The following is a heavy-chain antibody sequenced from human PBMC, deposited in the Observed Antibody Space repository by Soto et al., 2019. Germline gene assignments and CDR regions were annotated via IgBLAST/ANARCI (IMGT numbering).Heavy chain of an antibody. J-gene: IGHJ4*02. V-gene: IGHV4-4*07. CDR1: GDSISIYS. CDR3: ARESGEKWSYEAY. Sequence: ETLSLTCSVSGDSISIYSWNGIRQTSGRGLEWIGRVYPSGHTQYRSSFETRVTVSVDMSTNQFFLELRSVTAADTAVYYCARESGEKWSYEAYWGQGTPVTVSS. CDR2: VYPSGHT. D-gene: IGHD1-26*01.